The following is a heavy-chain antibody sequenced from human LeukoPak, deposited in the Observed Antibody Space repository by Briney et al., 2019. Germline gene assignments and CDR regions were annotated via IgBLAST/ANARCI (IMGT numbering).Heavy chain of an antibody. Sequence: GGSLRLSRAASGFTFSTRAMTWVRQAPGKGLEWVSAISGSGGSTYYADSVKGRFTISRDNSKNTLYLQMNSLRAEDTAVYYCAKYTSDYDFWSGSYFDYWGQGTLVTVSS. CDR2: ISGSGGST. CDR1: GFTFSTRA. J-gene: IGHJ4*02. V-gene: IGHV3-23*01. CDR3: AKYTSDYDFWSGSYFDY. D-gene: IGHD3-3*01.